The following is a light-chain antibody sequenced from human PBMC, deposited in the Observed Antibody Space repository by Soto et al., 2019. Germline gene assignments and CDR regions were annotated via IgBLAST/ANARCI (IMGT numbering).Light chain of an antibody. J-gene: IGLJ1*01. Sequence: QSVLTQPPSVSGAPGQRVTISCTGSSSNIGAGYDVHWYQQLPGTAPKLLIYGNSNRPSGVPDRFSGSKSGTSASLAITGLQAEDEADYYCQYYESILSGYVFRTGTTVTVL. CDR3: QYYESILSGYV. CDR1: SSNIGAGYD. V-gene: IGLV1-40*01. CDR2: GNS.